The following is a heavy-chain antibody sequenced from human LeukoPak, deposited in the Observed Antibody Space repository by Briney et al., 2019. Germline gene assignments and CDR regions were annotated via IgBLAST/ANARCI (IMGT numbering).Heavy chain of an antibody. V-gene: IGHV3-23*01. CDR3: AKISWDGRGTFD. CDR1: GFTFSSYA. CDR2: IRGSGADK. D-gene: IGHD1/OR15-1a*01. Sequence: GGSLRLSCAASGFTFSSYAMSWVRQAPGKGLEWVSSIRGSGADKYYADSVKGRFSISRDNSQDTLSLQMNSLRAEDTAVYYCAKISWDGRGTFDWGRGTLVTVSS. J-gene: IGHJ4*02.